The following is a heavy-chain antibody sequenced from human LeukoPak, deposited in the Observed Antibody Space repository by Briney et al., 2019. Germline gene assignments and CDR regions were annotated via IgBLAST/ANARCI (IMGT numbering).Heavy chain of an antibody. J-gene: IGHJ6*02. CDR2: IRSKAYGWTT. CDR1: GFTFGDYA. CDR3: TRGGYDFWSGYYMYYYGMDV. Sequence: GGSLRLSCTASGFTFGDYAMSWVRQAPGKGLEWVGFIRSKAYGWTTEYAASVKGRFTISRDDSKSIAYLQMNSLKTEDTAVYYCTRGGYDFWSGYYMYYYGMDVWGQGTTVTVSS. V-gene: IGHV3-49*04. D-gene: IGHD3-3*01.